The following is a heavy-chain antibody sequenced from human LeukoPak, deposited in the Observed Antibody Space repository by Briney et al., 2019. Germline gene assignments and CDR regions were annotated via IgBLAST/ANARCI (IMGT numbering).Heavy chain of an antibody. Sequence: GGSLRLSCAASGFTFYDYTMHWLRQSPGKGLEGVSFISWDGGSTYYADSVKGRFTISRDNSKNSLYLQMNSLRTGDTALYYCAKGPRVGATSHFDYWGQGTLVTVSS. J-gene: IGHJ4*02. V-gene: IGHV3-43*01. CDR2: ISWDGGST. CDR1: GFTFYDYT. D-gene: IGHD1-26*01. CDR3: AKGPRVGATSHFDY.